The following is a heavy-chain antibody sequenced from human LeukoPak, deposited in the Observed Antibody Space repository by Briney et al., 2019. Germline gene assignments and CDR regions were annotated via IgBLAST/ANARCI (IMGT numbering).Heavy chain of an antibody. Sequence: GGSLRLSCAASGFTFSSYSMNWVRQAPGKGLEWVSAISGSGGSTYYADSVKGRFTISRDNSKNTLYLQMNSLRAEDTAVYYCAKDRRDRPNFLIKNWFDPWGQGTLVTVSS. CDR1: GFTFSSYS. D-gene: IGHD2/OR15-2a*01. J-gene: IGHJ5*02. CDR3: AKDRRDRPNFLIKNWFDP. CDR2: ISGSGGST. V-gene: IGHV3-23*01.